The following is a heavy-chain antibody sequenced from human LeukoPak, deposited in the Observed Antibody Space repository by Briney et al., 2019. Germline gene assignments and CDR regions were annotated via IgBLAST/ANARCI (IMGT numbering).Heavy chain of an antibody. CDR3: VSFYETY. J-gene: IGHJ4*02. CDR1: GNYW. Sequence: GGSLRLTCAASGNYWMHWVRQVPGKGLVWVSHINSDGSWTSYADSVKGRFTISKDNAKNTVYLQMNSLRAEDTAVYYCVSFYETYWGRGTLVTVSS. V-gene: IGHV3-74*01. CDR2: INSDGSWT. D-gene: IGHD2/OR15-2a*01.